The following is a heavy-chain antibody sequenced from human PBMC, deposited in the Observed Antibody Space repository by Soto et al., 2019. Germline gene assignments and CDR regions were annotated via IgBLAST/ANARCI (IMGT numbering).Heavy chain of an antibody. Sequence: ASVKVSCKASGYTFTSYAMHWVRQAPGQRLEWMGWINAGNGNTKYSQKFQGRVTVTRDTSASTAYMELSSLRSEDTAVYYCAKWSVAKDAFDVWGQGTMVTVSS. V-gene: IGHV1-3*01. CDR1: GYTFTSYA. J-gene: IGHJ3*01. CDR3: AKWSVAKDAFDV. D-gene: IGHD5-12*01. CDR2: INAGNGNT.